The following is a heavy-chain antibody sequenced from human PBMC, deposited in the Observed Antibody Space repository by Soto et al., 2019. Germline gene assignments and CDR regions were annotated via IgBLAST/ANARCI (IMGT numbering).Heavy chain of an antibody. CDR2: INHSGST. Sequence: QVQLQQWGAGRLKPSETLSLTCAVYGGSFSGYYWSWIRQPPGKGLEWRGEINHSGSTNYNPALKSRVTISVDTSTTQFSLKLSSVTAADTAVYYCARGLVRQQLVYYFDYWGQGTLVTVSS. CDR3: ARGLVRQQLVYYFDY. CDR1: GGSFSGYY. J-gene: IGHJ4*02. V-gene: IGHV4-34*01. D-gene: IGHD6-13*01.